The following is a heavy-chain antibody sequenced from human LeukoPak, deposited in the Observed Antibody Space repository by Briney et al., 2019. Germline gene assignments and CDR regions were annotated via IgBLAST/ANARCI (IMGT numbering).Heavy chain of an antibody. Sequence: GGSLRLSCASSGFTFSSYAVTWVRQAPGKGLEWVSAITGSGGTTYYADSVKGRFTISRDNSKNTLYLQMNSLRAEDTAVHYCATEWLGTSWGQGTLVTVSS. J-gene: IGHJ4*02. CDR3: ATEWLGTS. V-gene: IGHV3-23*01. CDR1: GFTFSSYA. CDR2: ITGSGGTT. D-gene: IGHD3-22*01.